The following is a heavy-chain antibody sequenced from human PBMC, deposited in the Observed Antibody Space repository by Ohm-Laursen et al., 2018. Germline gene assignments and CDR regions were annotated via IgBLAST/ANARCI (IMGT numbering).Heavy chain of an antibody. CDR1: GFTFSSYA. V-gene: IGHV3-23*01. CDR3: AKVYYCSGGSCYSWELTNGFDI. J-gene: IGHJ3*02. Sequence: SLRLSCTASGFTFSSYAMNWVRQAPGKGLEWVSGISGSGSRTYYADSVKGRFTISRDNSKNTVHLQMNSLRAEDTAVYYCAKVYYCSGGSCYSWELTNGFDIWGQGTMVTAS. CDR2: ISGSGSRT. D-gene: IGHD2-15*01.